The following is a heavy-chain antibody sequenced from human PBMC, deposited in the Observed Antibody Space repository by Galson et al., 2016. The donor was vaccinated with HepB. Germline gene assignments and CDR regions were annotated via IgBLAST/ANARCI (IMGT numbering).Heavy chain of an antibody. D-gene: IGHD4-17*01. Sequence: QSGAEVKKPGESLKISCQGSGYSFTNYWTGWVRQMPGKGLEWMGIIYPGDSGIRYSPSFQGQVTISADKSISTAYLQWSSLKASDTAIYYCVTTVTRDYFDYWGPGTLVIVSS. CDR3: VTTVTRDYFDY. CDR1: GYSFTNYW. V-gene: IGHV5-51*03. CDR2: IYPGDSGI. J-gene: IGHJ4*02.